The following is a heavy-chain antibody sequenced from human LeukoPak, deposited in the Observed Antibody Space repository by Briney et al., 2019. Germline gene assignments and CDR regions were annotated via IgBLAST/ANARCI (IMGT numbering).Heavy chain of an antibody. Sequence: KSSETLSLTCTVSGGSISSYYWSWIRQPAGKGLEWIGRIYTSGSTNYNPSLKSRVTMSVDTSKNQFSLKLSSVTAADTAVYYCASAGYYDSNGYYLSYWGQGTLVTVSS. V-gene: IGHV4-4*07. CDR2: IYTSGST. D-gene: IGHD3-22*01. CDR3: ASAGYYDSNGYYLSY. J-gene: IGHJ4*02. CDR1: GGSISSYY.